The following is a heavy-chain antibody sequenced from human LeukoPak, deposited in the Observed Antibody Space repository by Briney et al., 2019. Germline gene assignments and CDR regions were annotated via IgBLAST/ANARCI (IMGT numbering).Heavy chain of an antibody. J-gene: IGHJ5*02. V-gene: IGHV3-74*01. CDR1: GFTFSSYW. CDR3: ARDPRRSNWFDP. CDR2: INSDGSST. Sequence: GGSLRLSCAASGFTFSSYWMHWVRQAPGKGLVWVSRINSDGSSTSYADSVKGRFTISRDSAKNTLYLQMNSLRAEDTAVYYCARDPRRSNWFDPWGQGTLVTVSS. D-gene: IGHD3-10*01.